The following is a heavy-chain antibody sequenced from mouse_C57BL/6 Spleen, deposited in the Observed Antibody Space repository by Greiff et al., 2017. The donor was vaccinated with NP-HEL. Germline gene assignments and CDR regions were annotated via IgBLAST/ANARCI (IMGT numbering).Heavy chain of an antibody. J-gene: IGHJ3*01. CDR2: IRSKSNNYAT. CDR3: VRPDYYDYGWFAY. Sequence: EVQGVESGGGLVQPKGSLKLSCAASGFSFNTYAMNWVRQAPGKGLEWVARIRSKSNNYATYYADSVKDRFTISRDDSESMLYLQMNNLKTEDTAMYYCVRPDYYDYGWFAYWGQGTLVTVSA. CDR1: GFSFNTYA. D-gene: IGHD2-4*01. V-gene: IGHV10-1*01.